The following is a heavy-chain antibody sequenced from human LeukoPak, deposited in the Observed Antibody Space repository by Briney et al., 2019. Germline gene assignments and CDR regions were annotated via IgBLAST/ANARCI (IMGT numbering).Heavy chain of an antibody. CDR2: IIPILGIA. CDR3: ARAPNTAMVDY. D-gene: IGHD5-18*01. V-gene: IGHV1-69*04. J-gene: IGHJ4*02. CDR1: GGTFSSYA. Sequence: ASVKVSCKASGGTFSSYAISWVRQAPGQGLEWMGRIIPILGIANYAQKFQGRVTITADKSTSTAYMELSSLRSEDTAVYYCARAPNTAMVDYWGQGTLVTVSS.